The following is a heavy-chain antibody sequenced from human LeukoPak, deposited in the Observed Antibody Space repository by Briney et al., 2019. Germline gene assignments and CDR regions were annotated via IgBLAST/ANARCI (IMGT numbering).Heavy chain of an antibody. V-gene: IGHV4-39*02. J-gene: IGHJ4*02. Sequence: SETLSLTCTVSGGSISSSSYYWGWIRQPPGKGLGWIGSIFYSGSTYSSPSLKSRVTISVDPSKNQFSLKLSSVTAADTAVYYCARELSGVNPPDYWGQGTLVTVSS. CDR2: IFYSGST. D-gene: IGHD3-16*02. CDR1: GGSISSSSYY. CDR3: ARELSGVNPPDY.